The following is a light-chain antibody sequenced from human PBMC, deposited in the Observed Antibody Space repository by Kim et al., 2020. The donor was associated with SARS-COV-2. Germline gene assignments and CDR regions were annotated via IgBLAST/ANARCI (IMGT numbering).Light chain of an antibody. J-gene: IGKJ2*01. CDR3: LQCYNWPYT. CDR1: QSVSDK. CDR2: AAS. V-gene: IGKV3D-15*01. Sequence: SVSPGERATLSCRANQSVSDKLAWYQYKPGQTPRLLIYAASTTATGVPLRFSGSGSGTEFTLTISSLQSEDFAVYYCLQCYNWPYTFGQGTKLEI.